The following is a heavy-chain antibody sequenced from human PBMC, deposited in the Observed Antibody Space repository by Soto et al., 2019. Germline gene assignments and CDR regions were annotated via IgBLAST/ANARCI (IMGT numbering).Heavy chain of an antibody. Sequence: PGGSLRLSCTALTGYAMSWVRRGPGKGLEWISTISPTGNTHYADSVEGRFTISRDDSKNTFYLQMNNLRADDTGVYYCAKDPSTGHAGLWGQGTLVTVSS. CDR3: AKDPSTGHAGL. CDR1: TGYA. J-gene: IGHJ4*02. D-gene: IGHD3-9*01. CDR2: ISPTGNT. V-gene: IGHV3-23*01.